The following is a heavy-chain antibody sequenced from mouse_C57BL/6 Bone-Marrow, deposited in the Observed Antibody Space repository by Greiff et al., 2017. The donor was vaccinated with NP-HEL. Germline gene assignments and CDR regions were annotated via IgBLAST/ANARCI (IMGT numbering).Heavy chain of an antibody. J-gene: IGHJ2*01. D-gene: IGHD1-1*01. V-gene: IGHV1-64*01. CDR3: ATFYDGRRVGDY. CDR2: IHPNSGST. Sequence: QVQLQQPGAELVKPGASVKLSCKASGYTFTSYWMHWVKQRPGQGLEWIGMIHPNSGSTNYNEKFKSKATLTVDKSSSTAYMQLSSLTSEDSAVYYCATFYDGRRVGDYWGQGTTLTVSA. CDR1: GYTFTSYW.